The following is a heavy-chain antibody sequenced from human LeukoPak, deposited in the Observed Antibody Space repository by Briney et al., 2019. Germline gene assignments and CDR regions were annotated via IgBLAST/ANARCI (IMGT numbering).Heavy chain of an antibody. D-gene: IGHD3-10*01. J-gene: IGHJ4*02. CDR3: ARGFLGSRGFGELYY. V-gene: IGHV4-39*07. CDR2: IYYSGST. Sequence: SETLSLTCTVSGGSISSSSYYWGWIRQPPGKGLEWIGSIYYSGSTYYNPSLKSRVTISVDTSKNQFSLKLSSVTAADTAVYYCARGFLGSRGFGELYYWGQGTLVTVSS. CDR1: GGSISSSSYY.